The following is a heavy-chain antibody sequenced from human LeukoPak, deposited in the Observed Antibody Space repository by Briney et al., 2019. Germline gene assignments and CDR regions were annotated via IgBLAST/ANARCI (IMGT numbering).Heavy chain of an antibody. V-gene: IGHV1-2*02. J-gene: IGHJ4*02. D-gene: IGHD6-13*01. Sequence: KXSCXXXXXXFTGXXMHWVRQAPGQGLEWMGWINPNSGGTNYAQKFQGRVTMTRDTSISTAYMELSRLRSDDTAAYYCARGVYISFDYWGQGTLVTVSS. CDR3: ARGVYISFDY. CDR1: XXXFTGXX. CDR2: INPNSGGT.